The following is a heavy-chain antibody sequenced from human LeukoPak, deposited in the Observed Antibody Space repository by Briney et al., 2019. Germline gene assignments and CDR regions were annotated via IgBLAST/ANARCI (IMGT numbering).Heavy chain of an antibody. D-gene: IGHD5-24*01. Sequence: SETLSLTCTVSGGSISSGDYYWSWIRQPPGKGLEWIGYIYYSGSTYYNPSLKSRVTISVDTSKNQFSLKLSSVTAADTAVYYCARVAEEMATIALFDYGGQETLVPVSS. CDR3: ARVAEEMATIALFDY. CDR1: GGSISSGDYY. V-gene: IGHV4-30-4*08. J-gene: IGHJ4*02. CDR2: IYYSGST.